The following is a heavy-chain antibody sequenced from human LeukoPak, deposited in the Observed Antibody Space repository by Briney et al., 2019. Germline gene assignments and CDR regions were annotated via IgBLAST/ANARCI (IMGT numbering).Heavy chain of an antibody. J-gene: IGHJ4*02. CDR3: AKKYCTNGVCPYYFDY. D-gene: IGHD2-8*01. CDR2: ISGSGGDT. Sequence: GGSLRLSCAASGFTVSSYGMHWVRQAPGKGLEWVSAISGSGGDTYYADSVKGRFTISRDNSKNTLYLQMNSLRAEDTAVYYCAKKYCTNGVCPYYFDYWGQGTLVTVSS. V-gene: IGHV3-23*01. CDR1: GFTVSSYG.